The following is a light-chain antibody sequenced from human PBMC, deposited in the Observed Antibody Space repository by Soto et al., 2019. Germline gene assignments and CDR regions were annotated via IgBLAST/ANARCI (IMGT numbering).Light chain of an antibody. CDR1: ESVTKY. Sequence: EIVLTQSPATLSLSPGERAILSCRASESVTKYLAWYQQKPGQAPRLLIYDASNRATGIPARFSGSGSGTEFTLTISNLQSEDFAVYHCQQYDKWPRTFGQGTKVDIK. J-gene: IGKJ1*01. CDR2: DAS. CDR3: QQYDKWPRT. V-gene: IGKV3-11*01.